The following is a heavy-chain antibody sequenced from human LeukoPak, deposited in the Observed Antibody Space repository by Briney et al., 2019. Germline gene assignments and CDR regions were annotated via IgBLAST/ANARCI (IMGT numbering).Heavy chain of an antibody. D-gene: IGHD2-21*02. CDR3: AKDTVVTATSGGQH. Sequence: GGSLRLSCAASGFTFSSYAMSWVRQAPGKGLEWASAISGSGGSTYYADSVKGRFTISRDNSKNTLYLQMNSLRAEDTAVYYCAKDTVVTATSGGQHWGQGTLVTVSS. V-gene: IGHV3-23*01. CDR1: GFTFSSYA. CDR2: ISGSGGST. J-gene: IGHJ1*01.